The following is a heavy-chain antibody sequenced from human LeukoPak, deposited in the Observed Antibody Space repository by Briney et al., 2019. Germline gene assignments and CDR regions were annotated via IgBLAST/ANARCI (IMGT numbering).Heavy chain of an antibody. CDR3: ARGWFGELSFFDY. Sequence: GGSLRLSCAASGFTLSSCWMHWVRQVPGQGLEWVSRVNSDGSSTTYADSVKGRFTISRDNAKNTLYLQMNSLRAEDTAVYYCARGWFGELSFFDYWGQGTLVTVSS. D-gene: IGHD3-10*01. J-gene: IGHJ4*02. CDR1: GFTLSSCW. CDR2: VNSDGSST. V-gene: IGHV3-74*03.